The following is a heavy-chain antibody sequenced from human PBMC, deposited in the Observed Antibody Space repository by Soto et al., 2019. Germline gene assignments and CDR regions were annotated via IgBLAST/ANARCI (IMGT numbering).Heavy chain of an antibody. D-gene: IGHD6-19*01. Sequence: PSETLSLTCAVSGGSISSSNWWSCVRQPPGKGLEWIGEIYHSGSTNYNPSLKSRVTISVDKSKNQFSLKLSSVTAADTAVYYCARADSSGWSGGFDYWGQGTLVTVSS. CDR2: IYHSGST. CDR1: GGSISSSNW. V-gene: IGHV4-4*02. J-gene: IGHJ4*02. CDR3: ARADSSGWSGGFDY.